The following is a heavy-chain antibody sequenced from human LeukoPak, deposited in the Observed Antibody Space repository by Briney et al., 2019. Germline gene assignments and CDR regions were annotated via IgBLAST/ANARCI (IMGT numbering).Heavy chain of an antibody. D-gene: IGHD2-2*01. V-gene: IGHV1-69*02. Sequence: SVKVSCKASRGTFSSYTISWVRQAPGQGLEWMGRIIPILGIANYAQKFQGRVTITADKSTSTAYMELSSLRSEDTAVYYCAVGGVVPAAISWGRAGYWGQGTLVTVSS. CDR2: IIPILGIA. J-gene: IGHJ4*02. CDR1: RGTFSSYT. CDR3: AVGGVVPAAISWGRAGY.